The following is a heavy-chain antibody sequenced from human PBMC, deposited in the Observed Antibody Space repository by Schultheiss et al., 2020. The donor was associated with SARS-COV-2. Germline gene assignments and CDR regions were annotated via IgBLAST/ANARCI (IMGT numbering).Heavy chain of an antibody. CDR1: GFTFSSYS. D-gene: IGHD6-25*01. Sequence: GGSLRLSCAASGFTFSSYSMNWVRQAPGKGLEWVSSISSSSSYIYYADSVKGRFTISRDNSKNTLYLQMNSLRSEDTAVYYCAADSPQGRLSYYYGMDVWGQGTTVTVSS. CDR2: ISSSSSYI. V-gene: IGHV3-21*04. CDR3: AADSPQGRLSYYYGMDV. J-gene: IGHJ6*02.